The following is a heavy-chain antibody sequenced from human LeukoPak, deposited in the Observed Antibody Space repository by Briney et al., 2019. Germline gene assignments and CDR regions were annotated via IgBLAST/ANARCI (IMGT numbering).Heavy chain of an antibody. V-gene: IGHV3-21*01. CDR3: ARDRSSSWYPPVYYGMDV. D-gene: IGHD6-13*01. J-gene: IGHJ6*02. CDR2: ISSSSSYI. Sequence: PGGSLRLSCAASGFTFSIYYMSWVRQAPGKGLEWVSSISSSSSYIYYADSVKGRFTISRDNAKNSLYLQMNSLRAEDTAVYYCARDRSSSWYPPVYYGMDVWGQGTTVTVSS. CDR1: GFTFSIYY.